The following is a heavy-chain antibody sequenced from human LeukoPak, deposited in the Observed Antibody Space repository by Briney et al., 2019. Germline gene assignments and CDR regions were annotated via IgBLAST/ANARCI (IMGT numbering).Heavy chain of an antibody. Sequence: PSETLPLTCTVSGGSISSSSYYWGWIRQPPGKGLEWIGNIYYTGSTYYSPSLKSRVTISVDTSKNQLSLKLNSVTAADTAMYYCARQTSGSSTNWFDPWGQGTLVTVSS. CDR2: IYYTGST. CDR1: GGSISSSSYY. D-gene: IGHD1-26*01. CDR3: ARQTSGSSTNWFDP. V-gene: IGHV4-39*01. J-gene: IGHJ5*02.